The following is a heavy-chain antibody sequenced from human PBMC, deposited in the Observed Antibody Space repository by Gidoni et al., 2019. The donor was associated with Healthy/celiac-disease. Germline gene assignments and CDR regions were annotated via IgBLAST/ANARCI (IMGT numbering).Heavy chain of an antibody. Sequence: QVQLQQWGAGLLKPSETLSLTCAVYGGSFSGYYWSWIRQPPGKGLEWIGEINHSGSTNYNPSLKSRVTISVDTSKNQFSLKLSSVTAADTAVYYCARARAMVRGYSYGPYYYYYYGMDVWGQGTTVTVSS. CDR3: ARARAMVRGYSYGPYYYYYYGMDV. V-gene: IGHV4-34*01. CDR1: GGSFSGYY. J-gene: IGHJ6*02. D-gene: IGHD5-18*01. CDR2: INHSGST.